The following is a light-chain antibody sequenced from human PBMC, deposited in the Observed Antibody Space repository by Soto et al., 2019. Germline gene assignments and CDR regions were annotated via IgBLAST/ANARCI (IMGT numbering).Light chain of an antibody. J-gene: IGLJ1*01. V-gene: IGLV1-51*01. CDR3: ATWDSSLSAGV. Sequence: QSVLTQPPSVSAAPGQRVTIYCSGSSSNIGNNYVSWYQQLPGTAPKLLIYDNNNRPSGIPDRFSGSKSGTSATLGITGLQTGDEADYYCATWDSSLSAGVFGTGTKLTVL. CDR2: DNN. CDR1: SSNIGNNY.